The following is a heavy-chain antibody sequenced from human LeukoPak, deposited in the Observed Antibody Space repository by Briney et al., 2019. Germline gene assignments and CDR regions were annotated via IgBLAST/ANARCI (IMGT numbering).Heavy chain of an antibody. J-gene: IGHJ5*02. CDR2: IWYDGSDK. D-gene: IGHD5-18*01. V-gene: IGHV3-33*01. CDR1: GFTFSSYG. CDR3: ARSYTADTAINH. Sequence: PGGSLRLSCAASGFTFSSYGMHWVRQAPGKGLEWVAVIWYDGSDKYYADSVKGRFTISRDNSKNTLYLQMNSLRAEDTAVYYCARSYTADTAINHWGQGTLVTVSS.